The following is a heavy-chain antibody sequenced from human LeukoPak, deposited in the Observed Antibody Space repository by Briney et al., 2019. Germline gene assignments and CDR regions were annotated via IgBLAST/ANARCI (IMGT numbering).Heavy chain of an antibody. CDR1: GFTVSSNY. D-gene: IGHD6-6*01. Sequence: GGSLRLSCAASGFTVSSNYMTWVRQAPGKGLEWVSVVYTGGSTYYADSVKGRFTISRDNSKNTLYLQMNSLRAEDTAVYYCANGVAARREAPPLADYWGQGTLVTVSS. V-gene: IGHV3-53*05. J-gene: IGHJ4*02. CDR2: VYTGGST. CDR3: ANGVAARREAPPLADY.